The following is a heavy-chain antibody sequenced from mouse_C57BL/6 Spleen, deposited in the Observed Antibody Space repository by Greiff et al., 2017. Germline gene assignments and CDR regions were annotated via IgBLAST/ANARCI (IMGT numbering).Heavy chain of an antibody. V-gene: IGHV5-6*01. CDR3: ARHEPFYAMDY. J-gene: IGHJ4*01. Sequence: EVNVVEFGGDLVKPGGSLKLSCAASGFTFSSYGMSWVRQTPDKRLEWVATISSGGSYTYYPDSVKGRFTISRDNAKNTLYLQMSSLKSEDTAMYYCARHEPFYAMDYWGQGTSVTVSS. CDR1: GFTFSSYG. CDR2: ISSGGSYT.